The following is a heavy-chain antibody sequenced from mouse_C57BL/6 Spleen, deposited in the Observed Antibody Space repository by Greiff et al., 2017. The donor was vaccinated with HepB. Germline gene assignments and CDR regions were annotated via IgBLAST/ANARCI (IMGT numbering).Heavy chain of an antibody. D-gene: IGHD4-1*01. CDR1: GFTFSDAW. J-gene: IGHJ4*01. Sequence: EVKLMESGGGLVQPGGSMKLSCAASGFTFSDAWMDWVRQSPEKGLEWVAEIRNKANNHATYYAESVKGRFTISRDDSKSSVYLQMNSLRAEDTGIYYCTTLNWDRYYYAMDYWGQGTSVTVSS. CDR3: TTLNWDRYYYAMDY. CDR2: IRNKANNHAT. V-gene: IGHV6-6*01.